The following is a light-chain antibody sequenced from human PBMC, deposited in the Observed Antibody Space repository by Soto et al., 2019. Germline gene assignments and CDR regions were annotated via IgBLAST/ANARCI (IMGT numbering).Light chain of an antibody. CDR2: DAS. Sequence: EIVMTQSPATLSVSPGERVALSCRASQSVRSNFAWYQQKPGQAPRILIYDASTRATGIPARFSGSGSGTEFNLTIRGLQSEDFGVYYCQQYNNWPYTFGQGTKLEIK. J-gene: IGKJ2*01. CDR3: QQYNNWPYT. CDR1: QSVRSN. V-gene: IGKV3-15*01.